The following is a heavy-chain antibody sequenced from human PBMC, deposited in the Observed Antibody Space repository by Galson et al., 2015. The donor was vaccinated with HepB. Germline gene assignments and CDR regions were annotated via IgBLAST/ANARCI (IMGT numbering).Heavy chain of an antibody. Sequence: SLRLSCAASGFSFSNYGMSWVRQAPGKGLEWVSGICGSGGTTYYADSVKGRFTISRDNAKNSLYLQLNSLRADDTAVYYCARWDYWGQGTLVTVSS. CDR1: GFSFSNYG. J-gene: IGHJ4*02. CDR3: ARWDY. CDR2: ICGSGGTT. D-gene: IGHD5-24*01. V-gene: IGHV3-23*01.